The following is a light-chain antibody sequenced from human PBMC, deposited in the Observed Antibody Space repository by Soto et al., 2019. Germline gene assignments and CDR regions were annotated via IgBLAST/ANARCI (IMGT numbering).Light chain of an antibody. Sequence: DIPKTESPSSLSASVGDRVAITCRASQGIRSWLAWYQQKPGKAPKLLIYAASSLQSGVPSRFSGSGSGTDFTLTISSLQPEDCATYCCQEANSLPLTFGGGTKVDI. J-gene: IGKJ4*01. CDR2: AAS. CDR1: QGIRSW. CDR3: QEANSLPLT. V-gene: IGKV1-12*01.